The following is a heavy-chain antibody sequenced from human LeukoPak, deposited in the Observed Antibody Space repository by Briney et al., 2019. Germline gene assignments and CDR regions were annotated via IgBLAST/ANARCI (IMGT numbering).Heavy chain of an antibody. CDR2: ISYDGSNK. Sequence: PGGSLRLSCAASGFSFSSYAMNWVRQAPGKGLEWVAVISYDGSNKYYADSVKGRFTISRDNSKNTLYLQMNSLRAEDTAVYYCARDKDEALDYWGQGTLVTVSS. CDR1: GFSFSSYA. J-gene: IGHJ4*02. CDR3: ARDKDEALDY. V-gene: IGHV3-30-3*01.